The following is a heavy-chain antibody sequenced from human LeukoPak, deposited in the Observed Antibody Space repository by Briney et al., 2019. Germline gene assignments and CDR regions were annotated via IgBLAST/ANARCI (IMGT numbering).Heavy chain of an antibody. CDR1: GFTFSSYE. V-gene: IGHV3-48*01. CDR2: ISSSSSTI. CDR3: ARAGVVAGSGNYFDY. Sequence: PGGSLRLSCAASGFTFSSYEMNWVRQAPGKGLEWVSYISSSSSTIYYADSVKGRFTISRDNAKNSLYLQMNSLRAEDTAVYYCARAGVVAGSGNYFDYWGQGTLVTVSS. J-gene: IGHJ4*02. D-gene: IGHD6-19*01.